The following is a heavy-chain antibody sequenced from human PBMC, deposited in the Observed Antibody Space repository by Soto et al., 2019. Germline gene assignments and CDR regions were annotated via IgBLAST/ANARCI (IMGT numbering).Heavy chain of an antibody. D-gene: IGHD4-17*01. J-gene: IGHJ5*02. CDR3: ARLRKTCGDYES. CDR2: ISSTGSTI. CDR1: GFSFSNHH. V-gene: IGHV3-64*01. Sequence: EVQLVESGGGLVQPGGSLRLSCAGFGFSFSNHHMHWVRQAPGKGLEYVSGISSTGSTIYYAISVKGRFTISRDNSKSTLFLQTGGMRNDDMAVYLSARLRKTCGDYESWGQGTVVTVSA.